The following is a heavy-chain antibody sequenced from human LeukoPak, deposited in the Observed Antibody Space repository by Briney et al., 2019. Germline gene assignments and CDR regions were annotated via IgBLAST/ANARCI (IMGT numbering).Heavy chain of an antibody. CDR1: GFTFSNAW. CDR2: IKSKTDGGTT. D-gene: IGHD4-17*01. J-gene: IGHJ4*02. V-gene: IGHV3-15*01. CDR3: TLYDYGDYEEGGDY. Sequence: GGSLRLSCAASGFTFSNAWMSWVRQAPGKGLEWVGRIKSKTDGGTTDYAAPVKGRFTISRDDSKNTLYLQMNSLKTEDTAVYYCTLYDYGDYEEGGDYWGQGTLVTVSS.